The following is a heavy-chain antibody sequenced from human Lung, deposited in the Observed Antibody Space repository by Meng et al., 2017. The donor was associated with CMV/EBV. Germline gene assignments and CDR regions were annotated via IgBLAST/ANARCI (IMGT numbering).Heavy chain of an antibody. CDR3: ARYASSGSAHNMDV. D-gene: IGHD3-16*01. V-gene: IGHV3-11*01. Sequence: RIXXXXSGFTFSDYYMSWIRQAPGKGLEWVSYISSSGSTIYYADSVKGRFTISRDNAKNSLYLQMNSLRSEDTAVYYCARYASSGSAHNMDVWGQGXTVTVSS. CDR2: ISSSGSTI. J-gene: IGHJ6*02. CDR1: GFTFSDYY.